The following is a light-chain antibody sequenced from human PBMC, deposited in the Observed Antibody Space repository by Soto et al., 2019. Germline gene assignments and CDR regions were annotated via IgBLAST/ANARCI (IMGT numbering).Light chain of an antibody. CDR3: QNDITAILT. CDR1: RAISNY. Sequence: DIQLTQSPSSLPASVGDRVTITCRASRAISNYLAWYQQKPGKVPKLLIFAASTLQSGVPSRFSGSGSGTDFTLTISGLQPEDVAIYYCQNDITAILTFGGGTKVEIK. V-gene: IGKV1-27*01. CDR2: AAS. J-gene: IGKJ4*01.